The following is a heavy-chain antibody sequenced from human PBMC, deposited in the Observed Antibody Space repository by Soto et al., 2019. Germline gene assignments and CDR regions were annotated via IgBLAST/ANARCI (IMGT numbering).Heavy chain of an antibody. CDR3: AREGGRRDGYRPQGDFDY. CDR1: GGTFSSYT. Sequence: QVQLVQSGAEVKKPGSSVKVSCKASGGTFSSYTISWVRQAPGQGLEWMGRIIPILGIANYAQKFQGRVTITADKSTSTAYMELSSLRSEDTAVYYCAREGGRRDGYRPQGDFDYWGQGTLVTVSS. J-gene: IGHJ4*02. V-gene: IGHV1-69*08. CDR2: IIPILGIA. D-gene: IGHD5-12*01.